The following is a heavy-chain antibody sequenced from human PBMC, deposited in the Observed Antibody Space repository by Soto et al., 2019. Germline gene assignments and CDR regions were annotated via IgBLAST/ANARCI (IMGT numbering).Heavy chain of an antibody. CDR1: GGSISSSSYY. J-gene: IGHJ6*02. V-gene: IGHV4-39*01. Sequence: PSETLSLTCTVSGGSISSSSYYWGWIRQPPGKGLEWIGSIYYSGSTYYNPSLKSRVTISVDTSKNQFSLKLSSVTAADTAVYYCARPRGRGLYYGMDVWRQRTTVTVSS. CDR3: ARPRGRGLYYGMDV. CDR2: IYYSGST. D-gene: IGHD6-25*01.